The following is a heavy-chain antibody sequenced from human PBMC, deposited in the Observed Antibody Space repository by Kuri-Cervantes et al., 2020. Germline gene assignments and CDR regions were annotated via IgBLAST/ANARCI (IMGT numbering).Heavy chain of an antibody. Sequence: GGSLRLSCAASGFTFSNYNMNWVRQAPGKGLEWVSYIGPSGDTIHYRDSVKGRFTVSRDNAKNSLYLQMNSLRAEDTAVYYCARDPGSGSYFGYYYYYYMDVWGKGTTVTVSS. D-gene: IGHD1-26*01. V-gene: IGHV3-48*04. J-gene: IGHJ6*03. CDR2: IGPSGDTI. CDR3: ARDPGSGSYFGYYYYYYMDV. CDR1: GFTFSNYN.